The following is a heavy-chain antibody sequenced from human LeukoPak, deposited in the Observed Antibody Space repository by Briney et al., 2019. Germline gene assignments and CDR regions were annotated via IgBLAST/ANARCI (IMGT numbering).Heavy chain of an antibody. CDR2: IYDGGST. V-gene: IGHV4-59*08. J-gene: IGHJ6*02. Sequence: SETLSVTCTVSGGSISNYYWSWIRQPPGKGLEWIGYIYDGGSTNYNPSLKSRVTISVDTSKNQFSLKLSSVTAADTAVYYCAGGYGSGSYTLYYYYGMDVWGQGTTVTVSS. D-gene: IGHD3-10*01. CDR1: GGSISNYY. CDR3: AGGYGSGSYTLYYYYGMDV.